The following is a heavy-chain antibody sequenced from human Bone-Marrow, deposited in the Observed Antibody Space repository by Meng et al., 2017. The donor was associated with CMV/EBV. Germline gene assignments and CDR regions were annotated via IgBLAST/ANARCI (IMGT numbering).Heavy chain of an antibody. CDR3: AKDIGYCSSTSCPYYGMDV. D-gene: IGHD2-2*01. J-gene: IGHJ6*02. V-gene: IGHV3-9*01. CDR2: ISWNSGSI. CDR1: GFTFDDYA. Sequence: SLKISCAASGFTFDDYAMHWVRQAPGKGLEWVSGISWNSGSIGYADSVEGRFTISRDNAKNSLYLQMNSLRAEDTALYYCAKDIGYCSSTSCPYYGMDVWGQGTTVTVSS.